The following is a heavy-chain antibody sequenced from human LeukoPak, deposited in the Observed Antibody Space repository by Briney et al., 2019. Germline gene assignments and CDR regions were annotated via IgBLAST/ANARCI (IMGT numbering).Heavy chain of an antibody. CDR3: TRTLKGGYFDY. CDR1: GFTFSNAW. V-gene: IGHV3-15*01. J-gene: IGHJ4*02. CDR2: IKSNTDGGTT. D-gene: IGHD3-16*01. Sequence: GGSLRLTCAASGFTFSNAWMSWVRQAPGKGLEWVGRIKSNTDGGTTDYAAPVKGRFAISRDDSENTLYLQMTSLKTEDTAVYYCTRTLKGGYFDYWGQGTLVTVSS.